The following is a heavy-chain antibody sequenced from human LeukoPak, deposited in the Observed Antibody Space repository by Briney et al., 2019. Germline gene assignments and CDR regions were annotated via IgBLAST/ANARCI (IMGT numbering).Heavy chain of an antibody. CDR1: GFPVSSNY. CDR3: AKADTAMVTMPYYFDY. J-gene: IGHJ4*02. V-gene: IGHV3-53*01. Sequence: GGSLRLSCATSGFPVSSNYMSWVRPAPGKGLEWVSVIYSGGSTYYADSVKGRFTISRDNSKNTLYLQMNSLRAEDTAAYYCAKADTAMVTMPYYFDYWGQGTLVTVSS. D-gene: IGHD5-18*01. CDR2: IYSGGST.